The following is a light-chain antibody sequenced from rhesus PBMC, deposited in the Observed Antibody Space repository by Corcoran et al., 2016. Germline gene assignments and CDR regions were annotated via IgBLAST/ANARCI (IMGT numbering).Light chain of an antibody. CDR1: QGLSSW. CDR3: QQYNSAPPWA. CDR2: KAS. J-gene: IGKJ1*01. Sequence: DIQMTQSPSSLSASVGDRVTITCRASQGLSSWLAWYQQKPGKAPKHLIYKASSLQSGVPSRLRGSGSGTDFTLTISSLQPEDFATYYCQQYNSAPPWAFGRGTKVEIE. V-gene: IGKV1-21*01.